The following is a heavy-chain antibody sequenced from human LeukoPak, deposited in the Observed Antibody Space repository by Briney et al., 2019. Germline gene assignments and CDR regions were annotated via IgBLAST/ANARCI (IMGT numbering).Heavy chain of an antibody. CDR1: GYTFTSYA. Sequence: ASVKVSCKASGYTFTSYAINWVRQATGQGLEWMGWINPNSGGTNYAQKFQGRVTMTRDTSISTAYMELSRLRSDDTAVYYCARGGGYDLMYWGQGTLVTVSS. D-gene: IGHD5-12*01. CDR3: ARGGGYDLMY. J-gene: IGHJ4*02. V-gene: IGHV1-2*02. CDR2: INPNSGGT.